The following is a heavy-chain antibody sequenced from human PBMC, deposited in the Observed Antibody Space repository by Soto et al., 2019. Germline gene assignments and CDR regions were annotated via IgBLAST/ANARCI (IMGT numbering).Heavy chain of an antibody. Sequence: QVQLVQSGAEVKKPGASVKVSCKTSGYTFNDFYIHWVREAPGQGLEWLGWINPNSGDTHYGQHFQGRVTLIADTSINTTYMQLSRLAPGDTAMYYCARDLRGYSNWFHPWGQGTLVTVSS. D-gene: IGHD5-18*01. V-gene: IGHV1-2*02. CDR3: ARDLRGYSNWFHP. J-gene: IGHJ5*02. CDR1: GYTFNDFY. CDR2: INPNSGDT.